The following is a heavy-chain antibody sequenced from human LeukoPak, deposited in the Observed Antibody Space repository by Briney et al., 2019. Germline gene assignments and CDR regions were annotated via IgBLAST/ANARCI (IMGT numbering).Heavy chain of an antibody. J-gene: IGHJ6*02. CDR2: INHSGST. CDR1: GGSFSGYY. V-gene: IGHV4-34*01. D-gene: IGHD1-26*01. CDR3: ASLVGAQDRRDYYGMDV. Sequence: SETLSLTCAVYGGSFSGYYWGWIRQPPGKGLEWSGEINHSGSTNYNPSLKSRVTISLDTSKNQCSLKLSSVTAADTAVYYCASLVGAQDRRDYYGMDVWGQGTTVTVSS.